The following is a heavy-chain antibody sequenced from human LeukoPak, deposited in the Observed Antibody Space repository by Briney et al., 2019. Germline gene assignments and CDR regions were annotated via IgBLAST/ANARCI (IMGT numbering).Heavy chain of an antibody. V-gene: IGHV1-18*01. CDR2: ISAYNGNT. D-gene: IGHD4-17*01. CDR3: ARVPEITVIDWYFDL. J-gene: IGHJ2*01. CDR1: GYTFTSYG. Sequence: GASVKVSCKASGYTFTSYGISWVRQAPGQGLEWMGWISAYNGNTNYAQKLQGRVTMTTDTSTSTAYMELRSLRSDDTAVYYCARVPEITVIDWYFDLWGRGTLVTVSS.